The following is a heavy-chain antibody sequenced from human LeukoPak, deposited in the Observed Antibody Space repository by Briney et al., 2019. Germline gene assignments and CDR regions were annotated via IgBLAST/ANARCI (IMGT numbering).Heavy chain of an antibody. Sequence: PSETLSLTCAVYGGSFSGYYWSWIRQPPGKGLEWIGEINHSGSTNYNPSLKSRVTISVDTSKNQFSLKLSSVTAADTAVYYCARGRGYSYGYRPGYLDYWGQGTLVTVSS. D-gene: IGHD5-18*01. J-gene: IGHJ4*02. CDR2: INHSGST. CDR3: ARGRGYSYGYRPGYLDY. V-gene: IGHV4-34*01. CDR1: GGSFSGYY.